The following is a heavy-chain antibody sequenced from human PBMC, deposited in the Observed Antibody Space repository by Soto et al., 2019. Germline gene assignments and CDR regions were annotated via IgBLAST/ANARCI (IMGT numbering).Heavy chain of an antibody. CDR3: ARLETGYCSSTSCSMTWFDP. D-gene: IGHD2-2*01. J-gene: IGHJ5*02. V-gene: IGHV4-39*01. CDR1: GGSISSSSYY. CDR2: IYYSGST. Sequence: TSETLSLTCTVSGGSISSSSYYWGWIRQPPGKGLEWIGSIYYSGSTYYNPSLKSRVTISVDTSKNQFSLKLSSVTAADTAVYYCARLETGYCSSTSCSMTWFDPWGQGTLVTVSS.